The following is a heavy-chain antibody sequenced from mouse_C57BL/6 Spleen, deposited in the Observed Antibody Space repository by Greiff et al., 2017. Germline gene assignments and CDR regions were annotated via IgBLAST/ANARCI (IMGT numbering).Heavy chain of an antibody. J-gene: IGHJ3*01. CDR1: GYTFTSYW. Sequence: QVQLQQPGAELVKPGASVKMSCKASGYTFTSYWITWVKQRPGQGLEWIGDIYPGSGSTNYNEKFKSKATLTVDTSSSTAYMQLSSLTSEDSAVYYWARGGNYATWFAYWGQGTLVTVSA. V-gene: IGHV1-55*01. CDR2: IYPGSGST. CDR3: ARGGNYATWFAY. D-gene: IGHD2-1*01.